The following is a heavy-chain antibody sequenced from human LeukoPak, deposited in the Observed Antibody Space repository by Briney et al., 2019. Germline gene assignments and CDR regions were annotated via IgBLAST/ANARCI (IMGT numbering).Heavy chain of an antibody. Sequence: GGSLRLSCAASGFTFSSYGMHWVRQAPGKGLEWVAFLRYDGSNKYYADSVKGRFTISRDNSKNTLYLQMNSLRAEDTAVYYCAKDYYYDSSGYWGYMDVWGKGTTVTVSS. D-gene: IGHD3-22*01. CDR2: LRYDGSNK. J-gene: IGHJ6*03. V-gene: IGHV3-30*02. CDR3: AKDYYYDSSGYWGYMDV. CDR1: GFTFSSYG.